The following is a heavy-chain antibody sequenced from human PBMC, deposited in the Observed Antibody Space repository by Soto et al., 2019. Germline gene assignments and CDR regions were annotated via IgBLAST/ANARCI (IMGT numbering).Heavy chain of an antibody. CDR3: ARSHGSSGNGAFVI. Sequence: GGSLRLSCAASGFTFSSYSMNWVRQAPGKGLEWVSSISTSGRYISYADSVKGRFTIPRDNAKNSLDLQMNSLTAEDTAVYFCARSHGSSGNGAFVIWGQGTMVTV. V-gene: IGHV3-21*01. CDR1: GFTFSSYS. D-gene: IGHD6-13*01. CDR2: ISTSGRYI. J-gene: IGHJ3*02.